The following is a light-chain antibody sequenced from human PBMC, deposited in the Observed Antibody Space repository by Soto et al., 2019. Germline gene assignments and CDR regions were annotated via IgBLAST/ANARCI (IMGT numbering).Light chain of an antibody. J-gene: IGKJ3*01. Sequence: DFQMTQSPPTLSASVGDSVTITCRASQSINNWLAWYQQKPGKAPKALIYDASNLESGVPSRFKGGGSGKKSPLTITSRQPNVFPPHSCKKYNTYGIPLGRGTKGDIK. CDR1: QSINNW. V-gene: IGKV1-5*01. CDR3: KKYNTYGIP. CDR2: DAS.